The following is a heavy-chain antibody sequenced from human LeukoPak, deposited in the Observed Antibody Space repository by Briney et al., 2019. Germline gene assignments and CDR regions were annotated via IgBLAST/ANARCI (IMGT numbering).Heavy chain of an antibody. CDR1: GYTFTGYY. CDR2: INPNSGGT. V-gene: IGHV1-2*04. CDR3: ARDPIGSRWPYYFDY. Sequence: ASVKVSCKASGYTFTGYYMHWVRQAPGQGLEWMGWINPNSGGTNYAQKFQGWVTMTRDTSISTAYMELRSLRSEDTAVYYCARDPIGSRWPYYFDYWGQGTLVTVAS. D-gene: IGHD6-13*01. J-gene: IGHJ4*02.